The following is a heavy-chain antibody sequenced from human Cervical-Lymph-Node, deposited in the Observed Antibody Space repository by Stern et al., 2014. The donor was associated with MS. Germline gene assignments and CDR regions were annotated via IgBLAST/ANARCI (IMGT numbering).Heavy chain of an antibody. J-gene: IGHJ3*02. Sequence: QVQLVQSGAEVKKPGSSVKVSCKTSGGTFKSYVISWVRQAPGQGLEWMGGSIPAYRTANHAQKFQGRVTITADASTSTAYMELSSLRSEDTAVYYCARVIPAGIITHAFDIWGQGTMVIVSS. CDR3: ARVIPAGIITHAFDI. D-gene: IGHD2-2*02. CDR2: SIPAYRTA. CDR1: GGTFKSYV. V-gene: IGHV1-69*01.